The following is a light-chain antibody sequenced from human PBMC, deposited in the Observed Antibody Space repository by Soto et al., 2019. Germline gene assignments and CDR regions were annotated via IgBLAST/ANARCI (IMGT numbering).Light chain of an antibody. V-gene: IGLV2-14*01. J-gene: IGLJ1*01. CDR1: STDVGGYKY. CDR3: ISYTSSDTDV. CDR2: DVS. Sequence: QSVLTQPASVSGSPGQSIIISCTGTSTDVGGYKYVSWYQQHPGKAPKLMIYDVSSRPSGVSNRFSGSKSGNTASLIISGLQAEDEADYYCISYTSSDTDVFGTGTKVTVL.